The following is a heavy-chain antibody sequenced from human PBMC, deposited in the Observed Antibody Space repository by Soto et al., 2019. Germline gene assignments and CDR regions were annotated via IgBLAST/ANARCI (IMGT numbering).Heavy chain of an antibody. CDR1: GFTFSSYI. CDR3: AGVIRESTYYYYGMDV. D-gene: IGHD2-21*01. Sequence: GGSLRLSCAASGFTFSSYIMNWVRQAPGKGLEWVSSISSSSSYIYYADSVKGRFTISRDNAKNSLYLQMNSLRAEDTAVYYCAGVIRESTYYYYGMDVWGPGTTVTV. J-gene: IGHJ6*02. V-gene: IGHV3-21*01. CDR2: ISSSSSYI.